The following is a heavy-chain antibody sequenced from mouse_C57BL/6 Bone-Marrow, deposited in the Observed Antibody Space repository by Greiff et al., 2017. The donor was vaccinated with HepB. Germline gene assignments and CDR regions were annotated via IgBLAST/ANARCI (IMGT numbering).Heavy chain of an antibody. CDR2: IRNKANGYTT. D-gene: IGHD2-4*01. CDR1: GFTFTDYY. CDR3: ATIYYDYPFYAMDY. J-gene: IGHJ4*01. Sequence: EVKLMESGGGLVQPGGSLSLSCAASGFTFTDYYMSWVRQPPGKALEWLGFIRNKANGYTTEYSASVKGRFTISRDNSQSILYLQMNALRAEDSATYYCATIYYDYPFYAMDYWGQGTSVTVSS. V-gene: IGHV7-3*01.